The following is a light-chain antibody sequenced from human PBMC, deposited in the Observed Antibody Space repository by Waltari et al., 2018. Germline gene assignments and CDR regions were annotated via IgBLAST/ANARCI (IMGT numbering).Light chain of an antibody. CDR3: QSFDSNVRGGVV. V-gene: IGLV1-40*01. CDR2: GNN. J-gene: IGLJ3*02. Sequence: QSILTQPTSVSGAPGQRVTIPCPWSSSNIGPGHDVTWTQAFPGTAPNLLIYGNNNRPSGVPDRFSGSKSGSSASLAINGLQAEDEADYYCQSFDSNVRGGVVFGGGTKVTVL. CDR1: SSNIGPGHD.